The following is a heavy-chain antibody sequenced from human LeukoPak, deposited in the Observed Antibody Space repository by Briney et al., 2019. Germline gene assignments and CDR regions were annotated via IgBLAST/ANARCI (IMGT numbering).Heavy chain of an antibody. Sequence: PGGSLRLSCAASGFTFSSYEMNWVRQAPGKGLEWVSYITSSAKTIHYADSVKGRFTVSRDNAKNSLFLQMNSLRAEDTALYYCAREGAADNFDYWGQGTLVTVSS. V-gene: IGHV3-48*03. CDR2: ITSSAKTI. D-gene: IGHD6-13*01. CDR3: AREGAADNFDY. CDR1: GFTFSSYE. J-gene: IGHJ4*02.